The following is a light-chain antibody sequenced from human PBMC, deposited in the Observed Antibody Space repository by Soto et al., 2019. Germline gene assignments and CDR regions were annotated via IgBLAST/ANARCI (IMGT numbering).Light chain of an antibody. CDR2: AAS. J-gene: IGKJ1*01. V-gene: IGKV1-9*01. CDR3: QQYNTYSWT. CDR1: QGISSY. Sequence: DIQLTQSPSFRSASVGDRVTITCRASQGISSYLAWYQQKPGKAPKXLIYAASTLQSGVPSRFSGSGSGTECALTISSLQPDDFATYYCQQYNTYSWTFGPGTKVDI.